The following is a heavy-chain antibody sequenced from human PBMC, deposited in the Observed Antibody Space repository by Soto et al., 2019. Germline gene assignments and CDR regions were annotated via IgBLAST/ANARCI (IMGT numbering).Heavy chain of an antibody. Sequence: GESLKISCKGSGYSLSSNWIGWVREMLGKGLECMGLIYPGDSDTRYSPSFQGQVTISADKSISTAYLQWSSLKASDTAMYYCARQKTAPGPLDIWGQGTLVTVSS. CDR3: ARQKTAPGPLDI. J-gene: IGHJ3*02. V-gene: IGHV5-51*01. CDR2: IYPGDSDT. CDR1: GYSLSSNW.